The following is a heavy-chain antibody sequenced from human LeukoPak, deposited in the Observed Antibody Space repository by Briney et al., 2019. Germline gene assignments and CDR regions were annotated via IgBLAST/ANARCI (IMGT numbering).Heavy chain of an antibody. CDR1: GGSFSGYY. Sequence: PSETLSLTCAVYGGSFSGYYWSWIRQPPGKGLEWIGEINHSGSTNYNPSLKSRVTLSVDTSKNQFSLKLSSVTAADTAVYYCARDLTIFGVARFDPWGQGTLVTVSS. CDR3: ARDLTIFGVARFDP. V-gene: IGHV4-34*01. J-gene: IGHJ5*02. D-gene: IGHD3-3*01. CDR2: INHSGST.